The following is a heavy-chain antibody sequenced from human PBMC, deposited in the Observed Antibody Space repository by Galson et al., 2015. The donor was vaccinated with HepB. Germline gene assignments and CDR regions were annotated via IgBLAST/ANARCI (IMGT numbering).Heavy chain of an antibody. CDR3: AKESIIYGDNPCYFDY. V-gene: IGHV3-23*01. CDR1: GFRFSNYA. J-gene: IGHJ4*02. D-gene: IGHD4-17*01. CDR2: TTGRRSDT. Sequence: SLRLSCAASGFRFSNYALSWVRQAPGKGLEWVATTTGRRSDTLYADSVKGRFTVSRDNAKNMVFLHMNSLTAADTAMYYCAKESIIYGDNPCYFDYWGQGTLVAVSS.